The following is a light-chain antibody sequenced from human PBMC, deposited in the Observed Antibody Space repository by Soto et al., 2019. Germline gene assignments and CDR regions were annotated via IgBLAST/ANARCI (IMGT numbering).Light chain of an antibody. CDR3: QQYLGAPGT. CDR1: QSVFYSSNNKNY. CDR2: WAS. V-gene: IGKV4-1*01. J-gene: IGKJ3*01. Sequence: DHVMTQSPDSLAVSLGERATINCKSSQSVFYSSNNKNYLAWYQQKPGQPPKLLIYWASTRESGVPDRFSGSGSGTDFTLTISSLQAEDVAVYHCQQYLGAPGTFGPGTKVNIK.